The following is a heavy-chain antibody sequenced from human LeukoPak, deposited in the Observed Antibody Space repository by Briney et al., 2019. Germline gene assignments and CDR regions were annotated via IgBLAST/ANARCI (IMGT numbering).Heavy chain of an antibody. Sequence: GGSLRLSCATSGFTFSNYAVSWVGQAPGKGLEWGSSISGSGGTTDYAVSVKGRFTIAKYNCKDTLELQMNSLRVEDTAVYYCAKDPYRASSGLVEYWGQGTLVTVSS. V-gene: IGHV3-23*01. CDR3: AKDPYRASSGLVEY. D-gene: IGHD6-6*01. J-gene: IGHJ4*02. CDR1: GFTFSNYA. CDR2: ISGSGGTT.